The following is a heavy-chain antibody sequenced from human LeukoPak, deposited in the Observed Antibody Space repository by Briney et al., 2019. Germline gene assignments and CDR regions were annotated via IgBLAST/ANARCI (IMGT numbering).Heavy chain of an antibody. V-gene: IGHV1-2*02. J-gene: IGHJ6*02. Sequence: GASVKVSCKASGYTFTGYYMHWVRQAPGQGLEWMGWINPNSGGTNYAQKFQGRVTMTRDMSISTAYMELSRLRSDDTAVYYCARDFTVTFTYYYYGMDVWGQGTTVTVSS. CDR3: ARDFTVTFTYYYYGMDV. CDR2: INPNSGGT. CDR1: GYTFTGYY. D-gene: IGHD4-17*01.